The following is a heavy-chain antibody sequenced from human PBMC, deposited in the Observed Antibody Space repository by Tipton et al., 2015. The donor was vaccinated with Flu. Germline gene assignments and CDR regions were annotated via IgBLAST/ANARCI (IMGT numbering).Heavy chain of an antibody. CDR1: GGSINSYY. CDR3: ARDGFGYDGMDV. Sequence: TLSLTCSVSGGSINSYYWSWIRQPAGKGLEWIGRIYTIGSTDYNPSLKSRVTISVDTSKNQFSLKLSSLTAADTAMYYCARDGFGYDGMDVWGQGTTVTVSS. D-gene: IGHD3-16*01. CDR2: IYTIGST. J-gene: IGHJ6*02. V-gene: IGHV4-4*07.